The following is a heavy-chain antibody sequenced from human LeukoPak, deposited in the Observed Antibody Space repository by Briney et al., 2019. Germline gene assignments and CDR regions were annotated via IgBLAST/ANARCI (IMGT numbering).Heavy chain of an antibody. V-gene: IGHV4-34*01. Sequence: SETLSLTCGVFGVSINDYYWSWIRQSPGKGLEWIGEISHTEGTRYNPSLESRVTMSVGTSENQLCLKLIFVTAADTAVYYCARIRCGHSGSVCYNHWGLGTLVTVAS. J-gene: IGHJ1*01. CDR1: GVSINDYY. D-gene: IGHD3-9*01. CDR3: ARIRCGHSGSVCYNH. CDR2: ISHTEGT.